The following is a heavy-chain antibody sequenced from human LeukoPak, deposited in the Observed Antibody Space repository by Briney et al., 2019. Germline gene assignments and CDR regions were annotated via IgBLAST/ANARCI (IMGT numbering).Heavy chain of an antibody. Sequence: PSETLSLTCTVSGDSFSYFYWSWIRQPPGKGLEWIGYIYNSGSTTYNPSLKSRVTISLDTSKNQFSLKRSSVTAADTAVYYCARGVVAAAGRTFDFWGQGTLVTVSS. V-gene: IGHV4-59*01. J-gene: IGHJ4*02. CDR3: ARGVVAAAGRTFDF. CDR1: GDSFSYFY. D-gene: IGHD6-13*01. CDR2: IYNSGST.